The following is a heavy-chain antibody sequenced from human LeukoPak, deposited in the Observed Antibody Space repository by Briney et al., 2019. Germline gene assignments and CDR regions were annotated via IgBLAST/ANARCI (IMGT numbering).Heavy chain of an antibody. V-gene: IGHV1-2*02. J-gene: IGHJ4*02. D-gene: IGHD3-22*01. CDR3: GRGRNYQDSSGRPGY. Sequence: ASVKVSCKASGYTFTGYYMHWVRQAPGQGLEWMGWMNPNSGGTNYAQKFQGRITMTRDTSINTAYMELSRLRSDDTAVYYCGRGRNYQDSSGRPGYWGQGTLVTVPS. CDR1: GYTFTGYY. CDR2: MNPNSGGT.